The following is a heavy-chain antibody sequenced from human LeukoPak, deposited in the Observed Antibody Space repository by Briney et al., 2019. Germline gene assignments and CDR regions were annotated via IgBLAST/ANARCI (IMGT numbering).Heavy chain of an antibody. CDR1: GGSISSSTYY. Sequence: KPSETLSPTCTVSGGSISSSTYYWGWIRQPPGKGLEWIESISYTGSTHYSPSLKSRVTISVGTSKNQFSLKVRSVNAADTAVYYCARDDRYYGSGIGVPDSWGQGTLVTVSS. D-gene: IGHD3-10*01. V-gene: IGHV4-39*07. J-gene: IGHJ4*02. CDR3: ARDDRYYGSGIGVPDS. CDR2: ISYTGST.